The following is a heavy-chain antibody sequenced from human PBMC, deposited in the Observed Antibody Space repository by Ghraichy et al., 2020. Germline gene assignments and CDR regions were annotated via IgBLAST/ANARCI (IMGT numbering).Heavy chain of an antibody. CDR1: GVSLRNYY. D-gene: IGHD3-10*01. Sequence: SQTLSLTCAVYGVSLRNYYWTWIRQPPGKGLEWMGEIEHSGGTNYNPSLKSPVTISIDTSKNQFSLKVTSATAADTSGYYCETVSQSLGRKNAFDIWGPGTMVTVS. V-gene: IGHV4-34*01. CDR3: ETVSQSLGRKNAFDI. CDR2: IEHSGGT. J-gene: IGHJ3*02.